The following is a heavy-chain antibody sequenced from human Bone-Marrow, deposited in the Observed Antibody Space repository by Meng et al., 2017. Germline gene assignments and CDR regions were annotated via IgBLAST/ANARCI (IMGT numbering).Heavy chain of an antibody. CDR3: ARTYYDFWSGYLDY. CDR2: IKQDGSEK. Sequence: GESLKISCAASGFTISSYWMSWVRQAPGKGLEWVANIKQDGSEKYYVDSVKGRFTISRDNAKNSLYLQMNSLRAEDTAVYYCARTYYDFWSGYLDYWGQGTLVTVSS. V-gene: IGHV3-7*01. D-gene: IGHD3-3*01. CDR1: GFTISSYW. J-gene: IGHJ4*02.